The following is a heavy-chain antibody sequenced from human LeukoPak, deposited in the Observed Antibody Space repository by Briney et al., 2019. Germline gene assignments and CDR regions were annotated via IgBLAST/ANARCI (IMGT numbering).Heavy chain of an antibody. Sequence: GGSLRLSCAASGFTFSTYSMNWVRQAPGKGLEWVSYISSSSSTIYYADSVKGRFTISRDNAKNSLYLQMNSLRAEDTAVYYCARGSTYYDSSGQVPVDYWGQGTLVTVSS. V-gene: IGHV3-48*01. CDR1: GFTFSTYS. CDR3: ARGSTYYDSSGQVPVDY. J-gene: IGHJ4*02. CDR2: ISSSSSTI. D-gene: IGHD3-22*01.